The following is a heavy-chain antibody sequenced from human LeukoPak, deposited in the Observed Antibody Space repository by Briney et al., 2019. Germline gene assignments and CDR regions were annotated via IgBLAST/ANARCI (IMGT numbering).Heavy chain of an antibody. V-gene: IGHV3-53*01. CDR3: ARDLLAVAGMGY. Sequence: PGGSLRLSCAASGFTVSSNYMNWVRQAPGKGLEWVSVIYSGGSTYYADSVKGRFTISRDNSKNTLYLQMNNLRAEDTAVYYCARDLLAVAGMGYWGQGTLVTVSS. D-gene: IGHD6-19*01. CDR1: GFTVSSNY. CDR2: IYSGGST. J-gene: IGHJ4*02.